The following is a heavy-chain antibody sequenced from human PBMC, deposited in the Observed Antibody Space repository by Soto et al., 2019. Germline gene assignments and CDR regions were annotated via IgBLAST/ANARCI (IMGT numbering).Heavy chain of an antibody. CDR1: GGTFSSYA. Sequence: QVELVQSGAEVKKPGSSVKVSCKASGGTFSSYAISWMRQAPGQGLEWMGGIIPIFGTADYAQKFQGRVTITADESTSTAYMELSSLTSEDTAVYYCASIWAYTYYYGMDVWGQGSTVTVSS. CDR3: ASIWAYTYYYGMDV. V-gene: IGHV1-69*12. J-gene: IGHJ6*02. CDR2: IIPIFGTA. D-gene: IGHD2-2*02.